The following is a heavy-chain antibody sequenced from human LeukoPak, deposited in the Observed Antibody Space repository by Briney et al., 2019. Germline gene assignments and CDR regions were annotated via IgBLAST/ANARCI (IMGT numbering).Heavy chain of an antibody. J-gene: IGHJ4*02. CDR2: IKQDGSEK. Sequence: GGSLRLSCAASGFTFSSYGMSWVRQAPGKGLEWVANIKQDGSEKYYVDSVKGRFTIARDNAKNSLYLQMNSLRAEDTAVYYCARDHPEGYFDYWGQGTLVTVSS. V-gene: IGHV3-7*01. CDR1: GFTFSSYG. CDR3: ARDHPEGYFDY.